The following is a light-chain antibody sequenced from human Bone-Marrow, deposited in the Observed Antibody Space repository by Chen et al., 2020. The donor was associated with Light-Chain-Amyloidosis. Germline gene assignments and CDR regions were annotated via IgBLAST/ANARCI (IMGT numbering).Light chain of an antibody. J-gene: IGLJ3*02. CDR1: SSHVGGIN. CDR2: SNN. Sequence: QSVLTQPPSASGTPGLRVSISCSGNSSHVGGINVNSYQQVPGTAPKLLIYSNNQMPSGVPDRFSGSKSATSASLAISVLQSDDEADYYCAHWDYSMMGRLFGGGTKLTVL. V-gene: IGLV1-44*01. CDR3: AHWDYSMMGRL.